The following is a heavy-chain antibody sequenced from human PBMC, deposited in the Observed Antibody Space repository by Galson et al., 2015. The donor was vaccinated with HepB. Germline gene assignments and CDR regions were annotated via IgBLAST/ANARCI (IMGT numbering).Heavy chain of an antibody. D-gene: IGHD6-19*01. CDR3: ARAGIAVAGWGAFDI. CDR1: GYTFTGYY. V-gene: IGHV1-2*04. CDR2: INPNSGGT. J-gene: IGHJ3*02. Sequence: SVKVSCKASGYTFTGYYMHWVRQAPGQGLEWMGWINPNSGGTNYAQKFQGWVTMTRDTSISTAYMELSRLRSDDTAVYYCARAGIAVAGWGAFDIWGQGTMVTVSS.